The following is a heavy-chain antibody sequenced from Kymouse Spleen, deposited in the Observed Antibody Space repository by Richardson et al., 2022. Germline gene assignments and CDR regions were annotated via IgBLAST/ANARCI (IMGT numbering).Heavy chain of an antibody. Sequence: QVQLQQWGAGLLKPSETLSLTCAVYGGSFSGYYWSWIRQPPGKGLEWIGEINHSGSTNYNPSLKSRVTISVDTSKNQFSLKLSSVTAADTAVYYCARGELGITRDYYYYGMDVWGQGTTVTVSS. CDR1: GGSFSGYY. V-gene: IGHV4-34*01. D-gene: IGHD7-27*02. CDR2: INHSGST. CDR3: ARGELGITRDYYYYGMDV. J-gene: IGHJ6*02.